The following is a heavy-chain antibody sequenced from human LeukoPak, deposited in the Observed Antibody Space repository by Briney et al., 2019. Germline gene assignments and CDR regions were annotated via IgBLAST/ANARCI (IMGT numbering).Heavy chain of an antibody. CDR3: ARGCSDKKCYIHY. V-gene: IGHV3-53*01. J-gene: IGHJ4*02. Sequence: GGSLRLSCAASGFTVSSNYMNWVRQAPGRGLEWVSVVYSGGSTYHADSVKGRFTISRDNSKNTLYLQMNSLRVEDTAVYYCARGCSDKKCYIHYWGQGTLVTVSS. D-gene: IGHD2-15*01. CDR2: VYSGGST. CDR1: GFTVSSNY.